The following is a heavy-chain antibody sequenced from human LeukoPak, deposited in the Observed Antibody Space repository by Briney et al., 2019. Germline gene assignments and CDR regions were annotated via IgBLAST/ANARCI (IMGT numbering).Heavy chain of an antibody. V-gene: IGHV3-21*01. D-gene: IGHD6-13*01. J-gene: IGHJ6*02. Sequence: GGSLRLSCAASGFTFSSYVMNWVRQAPGKGLEWVSSISSSSSYIYYADSVKGRFTISRYNAKNSLYLQMNSLRVEDTAVYYCARTLAAAGSYYYYYGMDVWGQGTTVTVSS. CDR2: ISSSSSYI. CDR1: GFTFSSYV. CDR3: ARTLAAAGSYYYYYGMDV.